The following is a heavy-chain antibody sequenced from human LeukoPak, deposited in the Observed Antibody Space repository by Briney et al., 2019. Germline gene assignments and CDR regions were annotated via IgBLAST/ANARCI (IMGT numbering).Heavy chain of an antibody. CDR1: GFTFSTCS. V-gene: IGHV3-21*01. CDR3: ARDLHYYGSGP. CDR2: ISGTSSYM. J-gene: IGHJ5*02. Sequence: GGSLRLSCAASGFTFSTCSMKWVRQAPGKGLDWVSGISGTSSYMYYGDSVKGRFTVSRDNAKNSLYLQMESLRVEDTAVYYCARDLHYYGSGPWGQGTLVTVSS. D-gene: IGHD3-10*01.